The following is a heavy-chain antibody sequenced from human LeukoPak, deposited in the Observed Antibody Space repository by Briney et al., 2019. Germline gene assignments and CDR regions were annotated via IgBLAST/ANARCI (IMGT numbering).Heavy chain of an antibody. Sequence: GGSLRLSCAASGFTFSSYSMNWVRQAPGKGLEWVSSISSSSSYIYYADSVKGRFTISRDNAKNSLYLQMNSLRAEDTAVYYCARGKQLWPRTFDYWGQGTLVTVSS. CDR1: GFTFSSYS. J-gene: IGHJ4*02. V-gene: IGHV3-21*01. CDR3: ARGKQLWPRTFDY. CDR2: ISSSSSYI. D-gene: IGHD5-18*01.